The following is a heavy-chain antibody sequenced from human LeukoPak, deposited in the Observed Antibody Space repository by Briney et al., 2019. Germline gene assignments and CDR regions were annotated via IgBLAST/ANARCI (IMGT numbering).Heavy chain of an antibody. Sequence: ASVKVSCKASGYTFTSYYMHWVRQAPGQGLEWMGIINPSGGSTSYAQKFQGRVTMTRDTSTSTVYMELSSLRSEDTAVYYCARDLQGLAVAGRPGYSDYWGQGTLVTVSS. D-gene: IGHD6-19*01. J-gene: IGHJ4*02. CDR1: GYTFTSYY. CDR3: ARDLQGLAVAGRPGYSDY. CDR2: INPSGGST. V-gene: IGHV1-46*01.